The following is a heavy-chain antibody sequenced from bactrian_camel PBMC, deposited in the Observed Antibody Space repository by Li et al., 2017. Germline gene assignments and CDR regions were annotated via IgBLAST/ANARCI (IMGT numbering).Heavy chain of an antibody. J-gene: IGHJ4*01. V-gene: IGHV3S53*01. Sequence: VQLVESGGGSVQAGVSLRLSCVASGSTYGTNVMGWFRQVPGKEREGVAAIDSDGSTSYADSVKGRFTISQDNAKNTLYLQMNSLKPEDTAMYFCAARRRDRICSIGPPAEYEYEYWGQGTQVTVS. D-gene: IGHD6*01. CDR1: GSTYGTNV. CDR3: AARRRDRICSIGPPAEYEYEY. CDR2: IDSDGST.